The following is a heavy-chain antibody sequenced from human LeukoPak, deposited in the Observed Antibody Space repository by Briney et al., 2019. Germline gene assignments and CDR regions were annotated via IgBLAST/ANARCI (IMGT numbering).Heavy chain of an antibody. CDR1: GGSFSGYY. J-gene: IGHJ4*02. V-gene: IGHV4-34*01. Sequence: KPSETLSLTCAVYGGSFSGYYWSWIRQPPGKGLEWIGEINHSGSTNYNPSLKSRVTISVGTSKNQFSLKLSSVTAADTAVYYCARALKTLVAPFYDFWSGYLFHFDYWGQGTLVTVSS. D-gene: IGHD3-3*01. CDR3: ARALKTLVAPFYDFWSGYLFHFDY. CDR2: INHSGST.